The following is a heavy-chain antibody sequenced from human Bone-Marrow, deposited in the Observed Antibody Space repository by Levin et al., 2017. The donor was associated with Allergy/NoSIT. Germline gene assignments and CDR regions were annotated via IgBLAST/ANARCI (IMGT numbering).Heavy chain of an antibody. J-gene: IGHJ4*02. D-gene: IGHD6-19*01. CDR2: MNPDSGNT. V-gene: IGHV1-8*02. CDR3: ARGGSGWPTMDF. CDR1: GYNFDNFD. Sequence: ASVKVSCKASGYNFDNFDINWVRQTARQGLEWMGWMNPDSGNTGYAQKFQGRVTMTMEISSSTAYMELTSLTSDDTGVYFCARGGSGWPTMDFWGQGSQITVSS.